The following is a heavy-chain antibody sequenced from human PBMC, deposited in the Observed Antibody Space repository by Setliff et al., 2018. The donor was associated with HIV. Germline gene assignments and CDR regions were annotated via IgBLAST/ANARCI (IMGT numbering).Heavy chain of an antibody. CDR2: IYHSGTT. J-gene: IGHJ3*01. V-gene: IGHV4-38-2*02. CDR3: ARDGGSSTWGSGAFDV. D-gene: IGHD7-27*01. CDR1: GYSISSGYY. Sequence: PSETLSLTCAVSGYSISSGYYWGWIRQPPGKGLEWVGSIYHSGTTYYNPSLKSRVTISLDTSKNQFSLKLNSVTAADTAVYYCARDGGSSTWGSGAFDVWGQGTVVTVSS.